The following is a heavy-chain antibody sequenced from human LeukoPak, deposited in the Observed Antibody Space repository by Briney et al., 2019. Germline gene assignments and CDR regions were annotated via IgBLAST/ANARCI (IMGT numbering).Heavy chain of an antibody. CDR2: LRYDGSNK. CDR1: GFTFSSYG. V-gene: IGHV3-30*02. J-gene: IGHJ4*02. Sequence: PGGSLRLSCAASGFTFSSYGMHWVRQAPGKGLEWVAFLRYDGSNKYYADSVKGRFTISRDNSKNTLYLQMNSLRAEDTAVYYCAKWGDPYSRSWYSFDYWGQGTLVTVSS. D-gene: IGHD6-13*01. CDR3: AKWGDPYSRSWYSFDY.